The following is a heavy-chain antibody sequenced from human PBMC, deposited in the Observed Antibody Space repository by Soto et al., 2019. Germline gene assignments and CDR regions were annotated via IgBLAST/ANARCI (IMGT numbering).Heavy chain of an antibody. J-gene: IGHJ4*02. CDR1: GDSMSRFY. CDR2: VYYSGSA. D-gene: IGHD6-6*01. Sequence: SETLSLTCNVSGDSMSRFYWSWIRQPPGKGLEWVGKVYYSGSAVYNPSLKSRLTISIDTSTNQFSLRLTSVTAADTATYYCARVSDGSSYFDYWGPGTRVTVSS. V-gene: IGHV4-59*01. CDR3: ARVSDGSSYFDY.